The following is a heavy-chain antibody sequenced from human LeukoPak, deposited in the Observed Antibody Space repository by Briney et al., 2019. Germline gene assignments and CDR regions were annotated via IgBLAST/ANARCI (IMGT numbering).Heavy chain of an antibody. Sequence: PGGSLRLSCAASGFTFSSYEMNWVRQAPGKGLEWVSYISSSGSTIYYADSVKGRFTISRDNAKNSLYLQMNSLRDEDTAVYYCARVSGIVATIAFDYWGQGTLVTVSS. CDR2: ISSSGSTI. CDR3: ARVSGIVATIAFDY. J-gene: IGHJ4*02. V-gene: IGHV3-48*03. D-gene: IGHD5-12*01. CDR1: GFTFSSYE.